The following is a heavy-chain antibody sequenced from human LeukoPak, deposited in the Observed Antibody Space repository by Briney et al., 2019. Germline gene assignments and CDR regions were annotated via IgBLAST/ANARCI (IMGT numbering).Heavy chain of an antibody. CDR1: GGSISSYY. Sequence: SETLSLTCTVSGGSISSYYWSWIRQPPGKGLEWIGYIYHSGSTYYNPSLKSRVTISVDRSKNQFSLKLSSVTAADTAVYYCARAIPAAPERGPFDYWGQGTLVTVSS. CDR2: IYHSGST. CDR3: ARAIPAAPERGPFDY. J-gene: IGHJ4*02. D-gene: IGHD2-2*01. V-gene: IGHV4-59*12.